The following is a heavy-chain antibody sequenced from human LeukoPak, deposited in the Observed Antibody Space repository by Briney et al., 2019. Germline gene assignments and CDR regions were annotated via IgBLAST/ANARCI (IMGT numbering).Heavy chain of an antibody. V-gene: IGHV4-61*02. D-gene: IGHD3-10*01. CDR3: AREPRGGYYYYMDV. CDR2: IYTSGST. CDR1: GGSISSGSYY. J-gene: IGHJ6*03. Sequence: PSETLSLTCTVSGGSISSGSYYWSWIRQPAGKGLEWIGRIYTSGSTNYNPSLKSRVTISVDTSKNQFSLKLSSVTAADTAVYYCAREPRGGYYYYMDVWGKGTTVTVSS.